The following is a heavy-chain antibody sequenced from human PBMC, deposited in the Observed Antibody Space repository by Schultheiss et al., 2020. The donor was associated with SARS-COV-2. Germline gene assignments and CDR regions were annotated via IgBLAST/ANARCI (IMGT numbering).Heavy chain of an antibody. V-gene: IGHV3-23*01. D-gene: IGHD5-12*01. Sequence: GESLKISCAASGFTFSSYAMSWVRQAPGKGLEWVSAISGSGGSTYYADSVKGRFTISRDISKNTLYLQMNSLRAEDTAVYYCAKDPGYSGYDKPLDYWGQGTLVTVSS. CDR1: GFTFSSYA. CDR3: AKDPGYSGYDKPLDY. J-gene: IGHJ4*02. CDR2: ISGSGGST.